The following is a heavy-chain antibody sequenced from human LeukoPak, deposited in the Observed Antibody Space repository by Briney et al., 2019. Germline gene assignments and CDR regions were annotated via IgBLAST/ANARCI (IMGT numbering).Heavy chain of an antibody. V-gene: IGHV3-21*01. CDR1: GYTFSSYS. J-gene: IGHJ3*02. D-gene: IGHD3-22*01. CDR3: ARDDTHYGISGSFYDAFDI. CDR2: ISSSSNEI. Sequence: GGSLRLSCAVSGYTFSSYSMNWVPQAPGKGLEWVSSISSSSNEIYYADSVKGRFTISRDNAKNSLYLKMNSLRAEDTAVYYCARDDTHYGISGSFYDAFDIWGQGTMVTVSS.